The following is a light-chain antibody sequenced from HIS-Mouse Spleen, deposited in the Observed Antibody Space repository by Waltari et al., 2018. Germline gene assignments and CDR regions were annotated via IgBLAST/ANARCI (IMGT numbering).Light chain of an antibody. CDR2: EDN. V-gene: IGLV6-57*02. CDR1: SGSRARHH. Sequence: NFMLTQPHSVSESPGKTVTLSCTGSSGSRARHHVPWYQQRPGSAPTTVIYEDNQRPSGVPDRFSGSIDSSSNSASLTISGLKTEDEADYYCQSYDSSNWVFGGGTKLTVL. CDR3: QSYDSSNWV. J-gene: IGLJ3*02.